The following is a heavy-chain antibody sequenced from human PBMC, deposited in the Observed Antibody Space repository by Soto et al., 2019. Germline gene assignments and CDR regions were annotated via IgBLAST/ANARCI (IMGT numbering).Heavy chain of an antibody. V-gene: IGHV1-69*12. D-gene: IGHD3-3*01. Sequence: QVQLVQSGAEVKKPGSSVKVSCKASGGTFISYAISWVRQAPGQGLEWMGGIIPIFGTANYAQKFQGRVTITADVSTSTSYMELSSLRSEDTAVSYCARDQSGRRYFDYWGQATLVTVSS. CDR2: IIPIFGTA. CDR3: ARDQSGRRYFDY. J-gene: IGHJ4*02. CDR1: GGTFISYA.